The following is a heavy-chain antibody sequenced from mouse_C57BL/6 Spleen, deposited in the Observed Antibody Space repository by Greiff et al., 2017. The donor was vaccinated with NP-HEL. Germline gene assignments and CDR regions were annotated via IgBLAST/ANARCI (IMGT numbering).Heavy chain of an antibody. J-gene: IGHJ1*03. CDR2: IYWDDDK. D-gene: IGHD1-1*01. V-gene: IGHV8-12*01. Sequence: QVTLKESGPGILQSSQTLSLTCSFSGFSLSTSGMGVSWIRQPSGKGLEWLAHIYWDDDKRYNPSLKSRLTISKDTSRNQVFLKISSVDTADTATYYCARRGALITTGVANWYFDVWGTGTTVTVSS. CDR1: GFSLSTSGMG. CDR3: ARRGALITTGVANWYFDV.